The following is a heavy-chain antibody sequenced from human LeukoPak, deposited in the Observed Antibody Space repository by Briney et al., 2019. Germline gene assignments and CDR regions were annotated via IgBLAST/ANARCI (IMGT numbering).Heavy chain of an antibody. CDR2: ISGSGTYT. D-gene: IGHD1-7*01. Sequence: GGSLRLSCAASGFTFANYGMTWVRQAPGKGPEWVSAISGSGTYTHYADSVKGRFTISRDNFKNTLHLQMNNLRAEDTAVYYCAKVPYENYYYFDYWGQGALVTVSS. CDR1: GFTFANYG. V-gene: IGHV3-23*01. J-gene: IGHJ4*02. CDR3: AKVPYENYYYFDY.